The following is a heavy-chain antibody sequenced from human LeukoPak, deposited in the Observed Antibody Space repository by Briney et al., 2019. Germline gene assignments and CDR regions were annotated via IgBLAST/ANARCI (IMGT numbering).Heavy chain of an antibody. D-gene: IGHD3-10*01. CDR3: VRDDWRFGELLSARGFHFDH. CDR2: ISSSNSYI. Sequence: PGGSLRLSCAASGFTFTMYHMNWVRQAPGKGLEWVSSISSSNSYIHYADSVKGRFTISRDNAKSSLYLQMNSLRAEDTAVYYCVRDDWRFGELLSARGFHFDHWGQGPLVTVSS. J-gene: IGHJ4*02. V-gene: IGHV3-21*06. CDR1: GFTFTMYH.